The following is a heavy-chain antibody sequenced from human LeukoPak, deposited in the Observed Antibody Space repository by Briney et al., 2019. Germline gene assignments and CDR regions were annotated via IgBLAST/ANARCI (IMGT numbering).Heavy chain of an antibody. Sequence: PGGSLRLSCAASGFTFSSYSMNWVRQAPGKGLEWVSSISSSSSYIYYADSVKGRFTISRDNAKNSLYLQMNSLRAEDTAVYYCARFRITMGQGVKDVLGKGTTVTVSS. V-gene: IGHV3-21*01. J-gene: IGHJ6*04. CDR1: GFTFSSYS. CDR2: ISSSSSYI. CDR3: ARFRITMGQGVKDV. D-gene: IGHD3-10*01.